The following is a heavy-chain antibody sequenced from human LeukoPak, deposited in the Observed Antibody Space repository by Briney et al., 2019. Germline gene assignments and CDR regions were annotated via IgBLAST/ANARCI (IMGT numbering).Heavy chain of an antibody. Sequence: GGSLRLSCAASGFTFSGSALHWVRQASGKGLEWVGRIRGKGDSYSTAYAASVKGRFTISRDDSKNTAYLHMNSLKTEDTAVYYCRGAYYDSGGPEYYFDYWGQGTLVTVSS. V-gene: IGHV3-73*01. J-gene: IGHJ4*02. D-gene: IGHD3-22*01. CDR2: IRGKGDSYST. CDR1: GFTFSGSA. CDR3: RGAYYDSGGPEYYFDY.